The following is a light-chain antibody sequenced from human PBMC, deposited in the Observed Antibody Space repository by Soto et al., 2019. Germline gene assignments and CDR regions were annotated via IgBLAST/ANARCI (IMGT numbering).Light chain of an antibody. CDR1: SSNIGSNY. J-gene: IGLJ3*02. CDR3: ASWDATLSGWV. V-gene: IGLV1-47*02. CDR2: SDV. Sequence: QSVLTQSPSASGTPGQRVTISCSGSSSNIGSNYVYWYRLLPGTAPKLVMFSDVTRPPGVPDRFSGSKSGTSASLAISGLRPEDEADYFCASWDATLSGWVFGGGTKLTVL.